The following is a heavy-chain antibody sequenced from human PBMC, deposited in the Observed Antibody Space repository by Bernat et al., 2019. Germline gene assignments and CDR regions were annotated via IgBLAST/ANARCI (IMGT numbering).Heavy chain of an antibody. CDR3: ARGTRGYCISTSCWMNLDV. J-gene: IGHJ6*02. CDR2: ISYDGSNK. D-gene: IGHD2-2*01. Sequence: QVQLVESGGGVVQPGRSLRLSCAASGFTFSSYAMHWVRQAPGKGLEWVAVISYDGSNKYYADSVKGRFTISRDNSKNTLYLQMNSLRAEDTAVYYCARGTRGYCISTSCWMNLDVWGQGTTVTVSS. V-gene: IGHV3-30-3*01. CDR1: GFTFSSYA.